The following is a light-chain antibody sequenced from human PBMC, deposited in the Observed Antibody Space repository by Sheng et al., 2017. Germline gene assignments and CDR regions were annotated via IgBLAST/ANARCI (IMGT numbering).Light chain of an antibody. CDR2: DTS. CDR3: QQRGNSRAYY. Sequence: EIVLTQFPGTLSLSPGERATLSCRASHFVSRNLAWYQQKPGQAPRLLIYDTSNRATGIPARFSGSGSGADFTLTISSLEPEDFAVYYCQQRGNSRAYYFGQGTKVEIK. J-gene: IGKJ2*01. V-gene: IGKV3-11*01. CDR1: HFVSRN.